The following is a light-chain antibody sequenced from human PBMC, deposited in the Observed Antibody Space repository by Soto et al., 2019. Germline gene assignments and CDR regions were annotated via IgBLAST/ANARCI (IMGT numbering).Light chain of an antibody. CDR1: QRISSF. Sequence: DIQMTQSPSSLSASVGDRVTITCRASQRISSFLNWYQQKPGEAPKLLIYAATSLHSGVPSRFSGSGSATHFTLTISSLQPEDFATYYCQQTYTTPRTFGQGTTVEI. V-gene: IGKV1-39*01. CDR3: QQTYTTPRT. J-gene: IGKJ1*01. CDR2: AAT.